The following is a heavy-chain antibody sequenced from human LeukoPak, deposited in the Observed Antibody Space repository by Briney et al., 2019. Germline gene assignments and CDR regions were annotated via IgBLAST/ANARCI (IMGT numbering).Heavy chain of an antibody. D-gene: IGHD6-6*01. V-gene: IGHV1-2*02. Sequence: ASVKVSCKASGYTFTGYYMHWVRQAPGQGLEWMGWINPNSGGTNYAQKFQGRVTMTRDTPISTAYMELSRLRSDDTAVYYCAREYSSSADDYFDYWGQGTLVTVSS. CDR3: AREYSSSADDYFDY. J-gene: IGHJ4*02. CDR2: INPNSGGT. CDR1: GYTFTGYY.